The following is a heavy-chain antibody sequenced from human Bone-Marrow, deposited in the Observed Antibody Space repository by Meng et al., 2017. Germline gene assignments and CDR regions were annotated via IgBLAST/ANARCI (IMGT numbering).Heavy chain of an antibody. D-gene: IGHD7-27*01. Sequence: VELVESGGGLIQPGGSLRLSCAASGFSVSTKYMNWVRQAPGKGLEWVSIIYDDGRTFYADSVKGRFTISRDNSKNTLFLQMNSLRAEDTAVYYCARGHYANLGNYWGQGTLVTVSS. V-gene: IGHV3-53*01. J-gene: IGHJ4*02. CDR3: ARGHYANLGNY. CDR2: IYDDGRT. CDR1: GFSVSTKY.